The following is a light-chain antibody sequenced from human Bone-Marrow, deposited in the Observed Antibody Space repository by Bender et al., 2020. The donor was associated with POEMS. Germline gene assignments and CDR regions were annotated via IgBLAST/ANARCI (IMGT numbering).Light chain of an antibody. CDR2: EVH. J-gene: IGLJ3*02. V-gene: IGLV2-23*02. CDR3: CSYAGSSIWV. Sequence: QSALTQPASVSGSPGQSITISCTGTSSDVGTYDLVSWYQHHPGKVPKLLIYEVHKRPSGVSTRFYGSKSGNTASLTISGLQAEDEADFYCCSYAGSSIWVFGGGTKLTVL. CDR1: SSDVGTYDL.